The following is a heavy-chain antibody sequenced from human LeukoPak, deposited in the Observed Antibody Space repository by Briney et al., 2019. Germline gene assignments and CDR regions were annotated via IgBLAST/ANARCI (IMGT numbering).Heavy chain of an antibody. Sequence: SETLSLTCTVSGGSISSYYWSWIRQPPGKGLEWIGYIYYSGSTNYNPSLKSRVTVSVDTSKNQFSLKLSSVTAADTAVYYCARAGYYGGNGLWFDPWGQGTLVTVSS. V-gene: IGHV4-59*01. J-gene: IGHJ5*02. CDR2: IYYSGST. CDR3: ARAGYYGGNGLWFDP. D-gene: IGHD4-23*01. CDR1: GGSISSYY.